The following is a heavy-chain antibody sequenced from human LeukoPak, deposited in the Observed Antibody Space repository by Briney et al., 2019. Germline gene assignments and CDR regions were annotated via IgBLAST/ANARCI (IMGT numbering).Heavy chain of an antibody. CDR2: IYYSGNT. D-gene: IGHD2-15*01. Sequence: SETLSLTCTVSGGSVISSSHYWGWIRQPPGKGQEWIGSIYYSGNTYYNPSLESRVTISVDTSKNQFSLKLRPVTAADTAVYYCARHRDRRYMDVWGKGTTVTVSS. J-gene: IGHJ6*03. V-gene: IGHV4-39*01. CDR1: GGSVISSSHY. CDR3: ARHRDRRYMDV.